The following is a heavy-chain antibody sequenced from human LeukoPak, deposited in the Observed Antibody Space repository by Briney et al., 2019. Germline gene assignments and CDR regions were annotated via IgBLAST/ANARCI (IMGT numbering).Heavy chain of an antibody. Sequence: GGSLRLSCAVSGFTFSSYSMNWVRQAPGKGLEWVSYISSSSSTIYYADSVKGRFTISGDNAKNSLYLQMNSLRAEDTAVYYCARGGYYGLGYFDYWGQGTLVTVSS. CDR1: GFTFSSYS. J-gene: IGHJ4*02. V-gene: IGHV3-48*01. CDR3: ARGGYYGLGYFDY. CDR2: ISSSSSTI. D-gene: IGHD3-10*01.